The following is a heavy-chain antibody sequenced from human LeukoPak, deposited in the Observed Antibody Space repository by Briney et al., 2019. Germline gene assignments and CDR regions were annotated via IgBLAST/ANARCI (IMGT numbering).Heavy chain of an antibody. V-gene: IGHV1-69*13. CDR3: ARERGSGSYRDY. D-gene: IGHD1-26*01. CDR1: GGTFSSYA. Sequence: ASVKVSCKASGGTFSSYAISWVRQAPGQGLEWMGGIIPIFGTANYAQKFQGRVTITADESTSTAYMELSSLRSEDTAVYYCARERGSGSYRDYWGQGTLVTVSS. J-gene: IGHJ4*02. CDR2: IIPIFGTA.